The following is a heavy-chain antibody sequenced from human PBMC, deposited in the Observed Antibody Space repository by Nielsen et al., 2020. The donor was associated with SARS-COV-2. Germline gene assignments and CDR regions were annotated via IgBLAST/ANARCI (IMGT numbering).Heavy chain of an antibody. Sequence: SVKVSCKASGGTFSSDAFSWVRQAPGQGLEWLGGIIIVFDAANYAQKFQGRVVFTSDTAATAAYMELDSLRFEDTAVYFCVTVLADLAFDPWGQGTLVTVSS. J-gene: IGHJ5*02. CDR1: GGTFSSDA. D-gene: IGHD2-8*02. CDR3: VTVLADLAFDP. V-gene: IGHV1-69*05. CDR2: IIIVFDAA.